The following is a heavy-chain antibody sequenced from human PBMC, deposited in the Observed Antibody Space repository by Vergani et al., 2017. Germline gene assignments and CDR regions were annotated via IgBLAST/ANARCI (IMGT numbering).Heavy chain of an antibody. J-gene: IGHJ3*02. D-gene: IGHD3-10*01. CDR1: GGSISSGGYY. CDR3: SGDGRYGSGGYLGRHDAFDI. CDR2: IYYSGST. V-gene: IGHV4-31*03. Sequence: QVQLQESGPGLVKPSQTLSLTCTVSGGSISSGGYYWSWIRQHPGKGLEWIGYIYYSGSTYYNPSLKSRVTISVDTSKNQFSLKLSSVTAADTAVYYCSGDGRYGSGGYLGRHDAFDIWGQGTMVTVSS.